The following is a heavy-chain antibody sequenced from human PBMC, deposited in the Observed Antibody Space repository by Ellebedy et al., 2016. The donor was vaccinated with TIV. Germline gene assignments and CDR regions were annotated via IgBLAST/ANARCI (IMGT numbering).Heavy chain of an antibody. CDR3: ASPSYCSGDTCTSLFDY. J-gene: IGHJ4*02. CDR1: GFSFRTYA. CDR2: ISYDGSNK. Sequence: GGSLRLSXAVSGFSFRTYAMHWVRQAPGKGLEWVAVISYDGSNKYYADSVNGRFTISRDNSKNTMYLQMNSLRVEDTAVYYCASPSYCSGDTCTSLFDYWGQGTLVTVSS. D-gene: IGHD2-15*01. V-gene: IGHV3-30-3*01.